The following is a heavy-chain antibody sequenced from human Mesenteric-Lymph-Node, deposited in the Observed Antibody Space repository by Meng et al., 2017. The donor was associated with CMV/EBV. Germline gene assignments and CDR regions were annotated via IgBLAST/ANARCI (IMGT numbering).Heavy chain of an antibody. D-gene: IGHD3-9*01. Sequence: QGQLQQGGAGRLKPSETLSVTFAVDGGSFSGYYWNWIRQSPEKGLEWIGEINHSGSTTYNPSFTSRIIISVDTSTNQISLNMSSVTAADTAVYYCARGSSYDILTGYFDYWGQGALVTVSS. CDR1: GGSFSGYY. CDR3: ARGSSYDILTGYFDY. V-gene: IGHV4-34*02. CDR2: INHSGST. J-gene: IGHJ4*02.